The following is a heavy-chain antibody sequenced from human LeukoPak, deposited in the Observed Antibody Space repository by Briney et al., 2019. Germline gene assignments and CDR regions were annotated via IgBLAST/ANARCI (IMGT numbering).Heavy chain of an antibody. D-gene: IGHD5-18*01. J-gene: IGHJ4*02. CDR1: LYTFTSNY. Sequence: GAAVKVSCKPSLYTFTSNYMHWVRQDPGERREWMGVIHPSGSNNNYAQKFQGTVTVTKDKSTSTVYIKLNNPMSEDTDDYDSARMDMDIAMVTNYLDHWGQGTLVTVSS. CDR2: IHPSGSNN. V-gene: IGHV1-46*01. CDR3: ARMDMDIAMVTNYLDH.